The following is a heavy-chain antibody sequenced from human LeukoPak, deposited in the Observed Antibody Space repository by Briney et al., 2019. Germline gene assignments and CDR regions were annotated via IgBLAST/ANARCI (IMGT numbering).Heavy chain of an antibody. CDR1: GGTFSSYA. V-gene: IGHV1-69*13. Sequence: ASVKVSCKASGGTFSSYAISWVRQAPGQGLEWMGGIIPIFGTANYAQKFQGRVTITADESTSTAYMELSSLRSEDTAVYYCARDVDYYYGSGSSNAFDIWGQGTMVTVSS. J-gene: IGHJ3*02. CDR2: IIPIFGTA. CDR3: ARDVDYYYGSGSSNAFDI. D-gene: IGHD3-10*01.